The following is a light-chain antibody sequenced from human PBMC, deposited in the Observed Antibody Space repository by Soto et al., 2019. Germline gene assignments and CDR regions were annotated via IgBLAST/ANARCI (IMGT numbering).Light chain of an antibody. CDR3: QQRSNWPPFFT. CDR1: QSVSSY. Sequence: EIVLTQSPATLSLSPGERATLSCRASQSVSSYLAWYQQKLGQAPRLLIYDASNRATGIPARFSGSRSGTDFTLTISSLEPEDFAVYYCQQRSNWPPFFTFAPRPKVDIK. CDR2: DAS. V-gene: IGKV3-11*01. J-gene: IGKJ3*01.